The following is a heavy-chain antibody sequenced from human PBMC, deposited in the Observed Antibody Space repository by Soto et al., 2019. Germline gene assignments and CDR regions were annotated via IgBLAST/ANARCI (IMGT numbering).Heavy chain of an antibody. CDR3: ARKDKSGYFNWFDP. D-gene: IGHD3-22*01. Sequence: GESLKISCRTSGYRFTSYWIAWVRQMPGKGLEWMGIIFPSDSDTRYSPSFQGQVTISADRSTSTVFLQWASLKASDTAVYFCARKDKSGYFNWFDPWGQGPLVPVS. V-gene: IGHV5-51*01. CDR2: IFPSDSDT. CDR1: GYRFTSYW. J-gene: IGHJ5*02.